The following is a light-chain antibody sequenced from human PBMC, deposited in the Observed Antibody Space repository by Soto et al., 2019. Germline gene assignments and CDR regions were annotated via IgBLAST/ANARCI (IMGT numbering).Light chain of an antibody. CDR3: QHYNSYPWT. V-gene: IGKV1-5*01. Sequence: DIQMTQSPSTLSASVGDRVTITCRASQSIGSWLAWYQQKPGKAPKLLIYAASSLQSGVPSRFSGSGSGTDFTLTISSLQRDDFAIYYCQHYNSYPWTFGQGTKGDIK. CDR1: QSIGSW. J-gene: IGKJ1*01. CDR2: AAS.